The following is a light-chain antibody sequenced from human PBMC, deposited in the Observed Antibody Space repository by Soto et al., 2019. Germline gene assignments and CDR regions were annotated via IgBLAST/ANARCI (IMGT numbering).Light chain of an antibody. CDR2: GNS. CDR3: QSYDSSLSGTGVV. Sequence: QAVVTQPPSVSGAPGQRVTISCTGTSANIGAGYDVHWYQQLPGTAPKLLIYGNSNRPSGVPDRFSGSKSGTSASLAITGLQAEDEADYCCQSYDSSLSGTGVVFGGGTQLTVL. CDR1: SANIGAGYD. V-gene: IGLV1-40*01. J-gene: IGLJ2*01.